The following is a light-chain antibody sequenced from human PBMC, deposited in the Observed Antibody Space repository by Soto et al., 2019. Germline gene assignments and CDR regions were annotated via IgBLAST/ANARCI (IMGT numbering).Light chain of an antibody. J-gene: IGKJ4*01. Sequence: DLQMTQSPSSLSASVGDRVTITCQASQDISNYLNWYQQKPGKAPKLLIYDASNLETGVPSRFSGSGSGTDFTFTISSLQPEDIATYYCQQYDNLPLHTFGGGTKVEIK. CDR2: DAS. CDR1: QDISNY. V-gene: IGKV1-33*01. CDR3: QQYDNLPLHT.